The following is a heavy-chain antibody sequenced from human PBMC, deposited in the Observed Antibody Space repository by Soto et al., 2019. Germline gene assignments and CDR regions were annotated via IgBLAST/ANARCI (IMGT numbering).Heavy chain of an antibody. CDR3: ARENSYFDY. J-gene: IGHJ4*01. CDR2: ISAYNANA. Sequence: QIQLLQSGAEVKKPGASVKVTCKASGYTFRNFGISWVRQAPGQGLEWMGWISAYNANANYGQNFQSGLSMTADTCTSTAYMELRSLRSDDTAVYYCARENSYFDYWGHGTLVTVSS. V-gene: IGHV1-18*01. CDR1: GYTFRNFG.